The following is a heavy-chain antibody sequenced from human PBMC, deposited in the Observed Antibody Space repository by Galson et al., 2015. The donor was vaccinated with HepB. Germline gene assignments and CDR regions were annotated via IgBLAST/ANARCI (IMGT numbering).Heavy chain of an antibody. D-gene: IGHD6-19*01. Sequence: SLRLSCAASGLTFSSYSMNWVRQAPGKGLEWVSYISSSSSTIYYADSVKGRFTISRDNAKNSLYLQMNSLRAEDTAVYYCARHGIAVAGTWLDRWFDPWGQGTLVTVSS. CDR2: ISSSSSTI. CDR1: GLTFSSYS. V-gene: IGHV3-48*01. CDR3: ARHGIAVAGTWLDRWFDP. J-gene: IGHJ5*02.